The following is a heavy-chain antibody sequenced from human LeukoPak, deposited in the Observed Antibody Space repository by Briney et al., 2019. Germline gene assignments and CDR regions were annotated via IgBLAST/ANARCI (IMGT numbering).Heavy chain of an antibody. CDR3: ARDFPISGYTAFDY. CDR2: ISSSGSTI. D-gene: IGHD6-13*01. CDR1: GFIFSSYE. Sequence: PGGSLRLSCAASGFIFSSYEMSWVRQAPGKGLECVSYISSSGSTIYYADSVKGRFTISRDNAKNSLYLQMNSLRAEDTAVYYCARDFPISGYTAFDYWGQGTLVTVSS. V-gene: IGHV3-48*03. J-gene: IGHJ4*02.